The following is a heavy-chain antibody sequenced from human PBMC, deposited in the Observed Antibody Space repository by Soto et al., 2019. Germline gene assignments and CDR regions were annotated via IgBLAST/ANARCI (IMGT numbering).Heavy chain of an antibody. V-gene: IGHV5-51*01. CDR1: VYNFAVYW. Sequence: GESLKISCKGSVYNFAVYWIGWLLQIPGKGLEWMGMIYPGDSDTRYSPSFQGQVTISVDKSISTAYLQWSSLEASDTDMYYCARGWKVAGDAFDIWGQGNMIPVSS. CDR3: ARGWKVAGDAFDI. D-gene: IGHD1-1*01. CDR2: IYPGDSDT. J-gene: IGHJ3*02.